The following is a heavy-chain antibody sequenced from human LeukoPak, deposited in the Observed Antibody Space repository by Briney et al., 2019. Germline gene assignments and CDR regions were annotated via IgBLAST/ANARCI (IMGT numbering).Heavy chain of an antibody. CDR3: ARYYYGSSGYIDY. D-gene: IGHD3-22*01. CDR1: GYTFTGYY. J-gene: IGHJ4*02. CDR2: INPNSGGT. V-gene: IGHV1-2*06. Sequence: ASVKVSCKASGYTFTGYYMHWVRQAPGQGLEWMGRINPNSGGTNYAQKFQGRVTMTRDTSISTAYMELSRLRSDDTAVYYCARYYYGSSGYIDYWGQGTLVTVSS.